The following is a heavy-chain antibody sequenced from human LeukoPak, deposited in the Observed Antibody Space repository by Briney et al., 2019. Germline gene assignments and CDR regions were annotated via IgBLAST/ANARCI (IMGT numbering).Heavy chain of an antibody. CDR3: ARALRFLEWAYTYGMDV. V-gene: IGHV1-3*01. J-gene: IGHJ6*02. CDR2: INAGNGNT. D-gene: IGHD3-3*01. Sequence: ASVKVSCKASGYTFTSYAMHWVRQAPGQRLEWMGWINAGNGNTKYSQKFQGRVTITADESTSTAYMELSSLRSEDTAVYYCARALRFLEWAYTYGMDVWGQGTTVTVSS. CDR1: GYTFTSYA.